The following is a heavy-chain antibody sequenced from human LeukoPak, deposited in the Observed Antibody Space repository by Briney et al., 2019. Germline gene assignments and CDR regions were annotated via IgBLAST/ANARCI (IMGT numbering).Heavy chain of an antibody. CDR3: ARVTGYMIEDYFDS. CDR2: IYYSGST. CDR1: GYSISTSYY. J-gene: IGHJ4*02. V-gene: IGHV4-59*01. D-gene: IGHD3-22*01. Sequence: PSETLSLTCTVSGYSISTSYYWGWVRQPPGKGLQWIGYIYYSGSTNYNPSLKSRVTISVDRSKNQFSLKLRSVTAADTAVYYCARVTGYMIEDYFDSWGQGTLVTVSS.